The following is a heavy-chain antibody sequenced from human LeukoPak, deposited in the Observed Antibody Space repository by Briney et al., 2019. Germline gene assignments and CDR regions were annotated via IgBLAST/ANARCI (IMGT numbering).Heavy chain of an antibody. J-gene: IGHJ6*02. CDR1: GFTFSNYA. CDR2: IYYSGST. D-gene: IGHD6-19*01. Sequence: GSLRLSCAASGFTFSNYAMSWVRQAPGKGLEWIGSIYYSGSTYYNPSLKSRVTISVDTSKNQFSLKLSSVTAADTAVYYCARSQWLVLHYYSGMDVWGQGTTVTVSS. CDR3: ARSQWLVLHYYSGMDV. V-gene: IGHV4-39*01.